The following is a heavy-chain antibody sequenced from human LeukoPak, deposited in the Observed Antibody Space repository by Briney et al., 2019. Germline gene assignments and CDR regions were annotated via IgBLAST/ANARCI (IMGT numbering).Heavy chain of an antibody. CDR3: ARNPRYYNFPQQPEYGMEV. V-gene: IGHV1-8*01. CDR2: MNPNSGNT. J-gene: IGHJ6*02. Sequence: ASVKVSCKASGYTFTSYDINWVRQATGQGLEWMGWMNPNSGNTGYAQKFQGRVTMTRNTSISTAYMELRSLRSEDTAGYYCARNPRYYNFPQQPEYGMEVWGQGAPVTVSS. D-gene: IGHD3-3*01. CDR1: GYTFTSYD.